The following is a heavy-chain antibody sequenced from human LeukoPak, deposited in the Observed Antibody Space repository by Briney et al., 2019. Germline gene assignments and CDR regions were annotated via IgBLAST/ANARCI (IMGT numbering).Heavy chain of an antibody. CDR1: GYTFTGYY. Sequence: ASVKVSCKASGYTFTGYYMHWVRQAPGQGLEWMGWINPNSGGTNYAQKFQGRVTMTRDTSISTAYMELSRLRSDDTAVSYCASAYSSSSYYYMDVWGKGTTVTVSS. J-gene: IGHJ6*03. V-gene: IGHV1-2*02. CDR2: INPNSGGT. CDR3: ASAYSSSSYYYMDV. D-gene: IGHD6-6*01.